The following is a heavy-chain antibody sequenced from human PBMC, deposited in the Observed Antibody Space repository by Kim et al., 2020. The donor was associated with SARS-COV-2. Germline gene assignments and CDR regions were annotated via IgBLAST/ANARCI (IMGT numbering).Heavy chain of an antibody. V-gene: IGHV3-23*01. J-gene: IGHJ4*02. D-gene: IGHD3-10*01. CDR2: ISGSGGTT. CDR1: GFTFSSYA. Sequence: GGSLRLSCAPSGFTFSSYAMSWDRQAPGEGLEWVSLISGSGGTTNYADSVKGRFTISRDNSKSTVYLQMNSLRAEDTAVYYCAKDRSGGSGTYSNFDYWGQGTLVTVSS. CDR3: AKDRSGGSGTYSNFDY.